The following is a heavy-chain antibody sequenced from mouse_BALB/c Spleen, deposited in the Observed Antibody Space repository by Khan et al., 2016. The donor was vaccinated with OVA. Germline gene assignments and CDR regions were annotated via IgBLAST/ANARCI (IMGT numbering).Heavy chain of an antibody. CDR2: IYPGDGDT. CDR3: ASEIPYYYAMDY. CDR1: GYTFTSYW. V-gene: IGHV1-87*01. Sequence: QVQLQQSGAELARPGASVKLSCKASGYTFTSYWMQWVKQRPGQGLEWIGAIYPGDGDTRYTQKFKGKATLTADKSSSTAYMQLSSLASEDSAVYYCASEIPYYYAMDYWGQGTSVTVSS. J-gene: IGHJ4*01.